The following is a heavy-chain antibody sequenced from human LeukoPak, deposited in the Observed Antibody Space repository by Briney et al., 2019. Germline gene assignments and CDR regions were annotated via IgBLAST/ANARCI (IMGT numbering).Heavy chain of an antibody. D-gene: IGHD1-26*01. CDR3: ARAGRRTFAFDI. Sequence: SETLSLTCTVSGGSISSSNWWIWVRQPPGKGLEWIGEIYHSGSPNYNPSLKSRVTISVDESKNQFSLNLTSVTAADRTVYFCARAGRRTFAFDIWGPGTLVTVSS. J-gene: IGHJ3*02. CDR2: IYHSGSP. V-gene: IGHV4-4*02. CDR1: GGSISSSNW.